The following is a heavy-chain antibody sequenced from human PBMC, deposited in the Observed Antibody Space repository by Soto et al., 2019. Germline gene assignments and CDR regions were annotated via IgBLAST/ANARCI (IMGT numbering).Heavy chain of an antibody. V-gene: IGHV1-18*01. CDR1: GYAFTTYG. J-gene: IGHJ4*02. Sequence: QVHLVQSGAEVKKPGASVKVSCKGSGYAFTTYGITWVRQAPGQGLEWMGWISAHNGNTNYAQKLQGRVTVTSDTSTSTAYMELRSLRSDDTAVYSCARGRYGDYWGQGALVTGSS. CDR3: ARGRYGDY. D-gene: IGHD1-1*01. CDR2: ISAHNGNT.